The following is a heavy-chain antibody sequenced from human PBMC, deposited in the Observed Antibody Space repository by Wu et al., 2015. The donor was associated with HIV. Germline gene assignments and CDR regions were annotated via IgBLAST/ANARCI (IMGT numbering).Heavy chain of an antibody. V-gene: IGHV1-69*11. Sequence: QVQLVQSGAEVKKPGSSVKVSCKASGGSFSRSGISWVRQAPGKGFEWMGRIIPNHGGANYAEKFEGRVTITADEATNTAYMDLRRLRSEDTAVYYCASGIQAGGANYWGQGTLVTVSS. CDR2: IIPNHGGA. CDR3: ASGIQAGGANY. CDR1: GGSFSRSG. J-gene: IGHJ4*02. D-gene: IGHD5-18*01.